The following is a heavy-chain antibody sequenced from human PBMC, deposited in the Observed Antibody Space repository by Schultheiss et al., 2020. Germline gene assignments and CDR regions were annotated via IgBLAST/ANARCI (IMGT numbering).Heavy chain of an antibody. CDR1: GFTFSNYA. CDR2: ITDNGGST. Sequence: GGSLRLSCSGSGFTFSNYAMHWVRQAPGKGLEYVSTITDNGGSTYYADSVKGRFTISRDNSKNTLYLQLSSLRTEDTAVFYCVKEKFTAGSSGYSDFWGQGTLVNVSS. D-gene: IGHD6-13*01. J-gene: IGHJ4*02. V-gene: IGHV3-64D*06. CDR3: VKEKFTAGSSGYSDF.